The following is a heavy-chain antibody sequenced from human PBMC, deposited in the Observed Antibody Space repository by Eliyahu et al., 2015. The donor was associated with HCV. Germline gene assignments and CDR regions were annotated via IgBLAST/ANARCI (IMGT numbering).Heavy chain of an antibody. CDR2: INHSGST. J-gene: IGHJ4*02. CDR3: ARGSRIAAAGTHNPGDY. V-gene: IGHV4-34*01. Sequence: QVQLQQWGAGLLKPSETLSLTCAVYGGSFSGYYWSWIRQPPGKGLEWIGEINHSGSTNYNPSLKSRVTISVDTSKNQFSLKLSSVTAADTAVYYCARGSRIAAAGTHNPGDYWGQGTLVTVSS. D-gene: IGHD6-13*01. CDR1: GGSFSGYY.